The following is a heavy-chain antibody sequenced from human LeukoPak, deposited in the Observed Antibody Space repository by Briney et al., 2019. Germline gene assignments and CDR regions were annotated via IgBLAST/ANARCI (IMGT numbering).Heavy chain of an antibody. CDR3: ARFYDSSGYGY. J-gene: IGHJ4*02. V-gene: IGHV1-8*01. D-gene: IGHD3-22*01. Sequence: ASVKVSCRASGYTFTSYDINWVRQATGQGLEWMGWMNPNSGNTGYAQKFQGRVTMARNTSISTAYMELSSLRSEDTAVYYCARFYDSSGYGYWGQGTLVTVSS. CDR2: MNPNSGNT. CDR1: GYTFTSYD.